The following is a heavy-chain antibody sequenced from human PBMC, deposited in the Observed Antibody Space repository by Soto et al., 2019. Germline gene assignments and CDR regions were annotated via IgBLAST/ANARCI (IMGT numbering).Heavy chain of an antibody. CDR3: ARQGGMDI. J-gene: IGHJ6*02. V-gene: IGHV5-51*01. CDR2: IHPGDSDT. Sequence: GESLKISCQGSGYSFTNYWVVWVRQIPGRGLEWMGIIHPGDSDTRYSLSFQGQVTISADKSINTAYLQWSSLKDSDTAMYHCARQGGMDIWGQGTTVNVSS. CDR1: GYSFTNYW.